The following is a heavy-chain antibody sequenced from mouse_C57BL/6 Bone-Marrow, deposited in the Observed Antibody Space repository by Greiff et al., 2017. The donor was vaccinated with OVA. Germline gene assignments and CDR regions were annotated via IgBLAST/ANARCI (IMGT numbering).Heavy chain of an antibody. CDR2: IDPANGNT. Sequence: VQLKESVAELVRPGASVKLSCTASGFNIKNTYMHWVKQRPEQGLEWIGRIDPANGNTKYAPKFQGKATITADTSSNTAYLQLSSLTSEDTAIYYCARWQLRLLAWFAYWGQGTLVTVSA. D-gene: IGHD3-2*02. CDR1: GFNIKNTY. V-gene: IGHV14-3*01. CDR3: ARWQLRLLAWFAY. J-gene: IGHJ3*01.